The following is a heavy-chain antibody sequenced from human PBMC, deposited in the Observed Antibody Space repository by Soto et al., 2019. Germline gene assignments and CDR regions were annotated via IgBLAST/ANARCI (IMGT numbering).Heavy chain of an antibody. CDR2: ISADNGNT. CDR1: GYTFTSYG. J-gene: IGHJ5*02. V-gene: IGHV1-18*01. CDR3: ASVWSNMVRGVIVPNWFDP. D-gene: IGHD3-10*01. Sequence: QVQLVQSGAEVKKPGASVKVSCKASGYTFTSYGISWVRQAPGQGLEGMGWISADNGNTNYAQKLQGRVTMTTDTSTSTAYMELRRLRSDDTAVYYCASVWSNMVRGVIVPNWFDPWGQGTLVTVSS.